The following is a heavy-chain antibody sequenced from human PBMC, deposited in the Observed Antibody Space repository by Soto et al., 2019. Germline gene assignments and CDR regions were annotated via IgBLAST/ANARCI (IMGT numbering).Heavy chain of an antibody. CDR1: GYTFTGYY. Sequence: GASVKVSCKASGYTFTGYYMHWVRQAPGQGLEWMGWINPNSGGTNYAQKCQGRVTMTRDTSISTAYMELSRLRSDDTAVYYCARDGAGIVGVVAATPVYNWFDPWGQGTLVTVSS. CDR3: ARDGAGIVGVVAATPVYNWFDP. D-gene: IGHD2-15*01. V-gene: IGHV1-2*02. CDR2: INPNSGGT. J-gene: IGHJ5*02.